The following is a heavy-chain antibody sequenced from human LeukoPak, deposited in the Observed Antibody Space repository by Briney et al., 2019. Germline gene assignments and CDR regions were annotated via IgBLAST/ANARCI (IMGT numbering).Heavy chain of an antibody. CDR3: AKDIGRYDSWSDAYYFDY. J-gene: IGHJ4*02. CDR1: GFTFSSYA. D-gene: IGHD3-3*01. CDR2: ISGSGGST. V-gene: IGHV3-23*01. Sequence: GGSLRLSCAASGFTFSSYAMSWVRQAPGKGLEWVSAISGSGGSTYYADSVKGRFTISRDNSKNTLYLQMNSLRAEDTAVYYCAKDIGRYDSWSDAYYFDYWGQGTLVTVSS.